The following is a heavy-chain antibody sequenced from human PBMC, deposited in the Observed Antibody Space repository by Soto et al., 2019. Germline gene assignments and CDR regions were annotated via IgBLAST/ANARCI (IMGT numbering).Heavy chain of an antibody. Sequence: EVQLVESGGGLVQPGGSLRLSCAASGFSVSSKYMSWVRQAPGKGLEWVSLIQSGGSTYYAGSVKGRFTISRVNSENTLFLHMNSLRVEDTAVYYCTRDDVYCNGGSCYGVPMAVWGKGTTVTVS. D-gene: IGHD2-15*01. CDR2: IQSGGST. V-gene: IGHV3-66*01. CDR1: GFSVSSKY. J-gene: IGHJ6*03. CDR3: TRDDVYCNGGSCYGVPMAV.